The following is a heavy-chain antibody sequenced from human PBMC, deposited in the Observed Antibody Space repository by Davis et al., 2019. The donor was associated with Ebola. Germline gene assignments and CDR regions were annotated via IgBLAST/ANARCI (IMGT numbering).Heavy chain of an antibody. CDR1: GFTFSTYG. J-gene: IGHJ6*04. D-gene: IGHD1-26*01. CDR2: TSYDGSYQ. V-gene: IGHV3-30*18. Sequence: GGSLRLSCAASGFTFSTYGMPWARQAPGKGLDWVAVTSYDGSYQNTGDSVRGRFTISRDNSKNTLYLQMNSLRAEDTAVYLCAKAKWEVEYPYSGMDVWGKGTTVTVSS. CDR3: AKAKWEVEYPYSGMDV.